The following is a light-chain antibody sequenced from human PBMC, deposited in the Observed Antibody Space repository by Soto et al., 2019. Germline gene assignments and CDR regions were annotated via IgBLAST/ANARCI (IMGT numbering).Light chain of an antibody. Sequence: PGQSATLSWRASQGLGSGDLACSQQIPGQAPGLLIYGASSRATGIPDGFSGSGSGTEFTLTISSLQSEDFAVYYCQQYNNWPPWTFGQGTKV. V-gene: IGKV3D-15*01. J-gene: IGKJ1*01. CDR2: GAS. CDR3: QQYNNWPPWT. CDR1: QGLGSGD.